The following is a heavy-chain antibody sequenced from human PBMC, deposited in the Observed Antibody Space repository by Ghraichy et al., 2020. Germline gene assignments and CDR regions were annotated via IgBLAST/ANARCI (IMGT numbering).Heavy chain of an antibody. CDR3: ARLILRNYYYGMDV. CDR2: IYYSGST. Sequence: SETLSLTCTISGGSISSYYWSWIRQPPGKGLEWIGYIYYSGSTNYNPSLKSRVTISVDTSKNQFSLKLSSVTAADTAVYYCARLILRNYYYGMDVWGQGTTVTVSS. V-gene: IGHV4-59*01. J-gene: IGHJ6*02. D-gene: IGHD1-14*01. CDR1: GGSISSYY.